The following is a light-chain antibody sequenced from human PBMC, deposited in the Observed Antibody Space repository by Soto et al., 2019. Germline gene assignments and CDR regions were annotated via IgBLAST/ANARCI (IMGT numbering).Light chain of an antibody. Sequence: QSVLTQPPSVSAAPGQKVTISCSGSSSNVGNNYVSWYQQLPGTAPKLLIYDNNKRASGIPDRFSGSKSGTSATLGITGLRSGDEGDYYCGTWDSSLSAVVFGGCTQLTVL. J-gene: IGLJ7*01. CDR1: SSNVGNNY. CDR3: GTWDSSLSAVV. CDR2: DNN. V-gene: IGLV1-51*01.